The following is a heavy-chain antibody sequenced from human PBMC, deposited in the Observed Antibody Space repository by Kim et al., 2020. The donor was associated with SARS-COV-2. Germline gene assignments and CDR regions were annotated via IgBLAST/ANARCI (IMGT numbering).Heavy chain of an antibody. CDR3: ARDDYCSGGNCYSLDY. V-gene: IGHV7-4-1*02. CDR2: INTNTGNP. D-gene: IGHD2-15*01. J-gene: IGHJ4*02. Sequence: ASVKVSCKASGYTFTSYVLNWVRQAPGQGLEWMGWINTNTGNPTYAQGFTGRFVFSLDTSVSTAYLQITSLKAEDTAVYYCARDDYCSGGNCYSLDYWGQGTLVTVSS. CDR1: GYTFTSYV.